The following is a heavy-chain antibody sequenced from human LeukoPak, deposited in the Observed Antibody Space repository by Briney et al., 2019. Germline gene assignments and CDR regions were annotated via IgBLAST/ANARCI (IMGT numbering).Heavy chain of an antibody. CDR1: RFTFSTYA. D-gene: IGHD2-15*01. CDR3: ARGSGVVVAATTVGYFDY. Sequence: GGSLRLSCAASRFTFSTYAMSWVRQAPGKGLEWVSTISGSGGSTYYADSVKGRFTISRDNSKNTLYLQMGSLRAEDMAVYYCARGSGVVVAATTVGYFDYWGQGTLVTVSS. J-gene: IGHJ4*02. V-gene: IGHV3-23*01. CDR2: ISGSGGST.